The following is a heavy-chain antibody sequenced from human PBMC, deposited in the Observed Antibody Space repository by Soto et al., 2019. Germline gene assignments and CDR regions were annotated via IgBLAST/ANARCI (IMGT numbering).Heavy chain of an antibody. D-gene: IGHD3-10*01. Sequence: LRLSCAASGFTFSSYAMSWVRQAPGKGLEWVSTISGSGGGTYYADSVKGRFTISRDNSKNTLYLQMDSLRAEDTAVYYCAKDRVVRGVIISGQGSGFKVWGQGTLVTVSS. CDR2: ISGSGGGT. J-gene: IGHJ4*02. CDR1: GFTFSSYA. CDR3: AKDRVVRGVIISGQGSGFKV. V-gene: IGHV3-23*01.